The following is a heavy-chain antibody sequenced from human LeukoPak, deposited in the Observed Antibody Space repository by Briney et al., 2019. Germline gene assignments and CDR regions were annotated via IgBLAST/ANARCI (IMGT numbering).Heavy chain of an antibody. D-gene: IGHD6-13*01. J-gene: IGHJ4*02. CDR1: GFTFSSYG. V-gene: IGHV3-64*01. Sequence: GGSLRLSCAASGFTFSSYGMHWVRQAPGKGLEYVSAISSDGGSTYYANSVKGRFTISRDNSKNTLFLQMGSPRPEDMAVYYCARRSGYSSSSYYFDYWGQGSLVTVSS. CDR3: ARRSGYSSSSYYFDY. CDR2: ISSDGGST.